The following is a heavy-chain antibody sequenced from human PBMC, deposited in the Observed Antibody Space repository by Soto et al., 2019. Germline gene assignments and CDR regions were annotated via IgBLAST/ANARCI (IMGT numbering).Heavy chain of an antibody. J-gene: IGHJ4*02. CDR2: INHSGST. Sequence: SETLSLTXAVYGGSFSGYYWSWIRQPPGKGLEWIGEINHSGSTNYNPSLKSRVTISVDTSKNQFSLKLSSVTAADTAVYYCARGQDDSSGYSQDFDYWGQGTLVTVSS. CDR3: ARGQDDSSGYSQDFDY. V-gene: IGHV4-34*01. CDR1: GGSFSGYY. D-gene: IGHD3-22*01.